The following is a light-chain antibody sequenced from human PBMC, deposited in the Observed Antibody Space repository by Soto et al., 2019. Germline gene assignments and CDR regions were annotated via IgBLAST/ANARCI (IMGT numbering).Light chain of an antibody. J-gene: IGKJ1*01. CDR1: ENVPGY. Sequence: DIQMTQSPSTLSGSVGDRVTITCRASENVPGYLSWYQQKPGKAPKLLIYGASRLQSGVPSRFSGSGSGTEFTLTISSLQPEDVATYFCQQSYNVPRTFGQGTKVDI. CDR3: QQSYNVPRT. V-gene: IGKV1-39*01. CDR2: GAS.